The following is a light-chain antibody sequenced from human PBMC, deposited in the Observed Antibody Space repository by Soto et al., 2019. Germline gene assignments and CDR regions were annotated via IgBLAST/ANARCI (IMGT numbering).Light chain of an antibody. J-gene: IGLJ2*01. CDR2: QNT. CDR3: QTWDSSTPVV. V-gene: IGLV3-1*01. CDR1: KLGDKS. Sequence: SYELTQPPSVSVSPGQTASITCSGDKLGDKSASWYQQKPGQSPILVIYQNTKRPSGIPERFSGSNSGNTATLTISGAQALDEADYYCQTWDSSTPVVFGGGTQLTVL.